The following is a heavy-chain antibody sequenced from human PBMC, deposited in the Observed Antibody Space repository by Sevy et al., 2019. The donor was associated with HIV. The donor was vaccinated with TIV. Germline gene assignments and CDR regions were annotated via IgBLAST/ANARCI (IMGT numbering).Heavy chain of an antibody. Sequence: ASVKVSCKASGGTFSSYAISWVRQAPGQGLEWMGGIIPIFGTANYAQKFQGRVTITADESTNTAYMELSSLRSEDTAVYYWARGAHRVRLGELSSPLDYWGQGTLVTVSS. CDR2: IIPIFGTA. J-gene: IGHJ4*02. D-gene: IGHD3-16*02. CDR3: ARGAHRVRLGELSSPLDY. V-gene: IGHV1-69*13. CDR1: GGTFSSYA.